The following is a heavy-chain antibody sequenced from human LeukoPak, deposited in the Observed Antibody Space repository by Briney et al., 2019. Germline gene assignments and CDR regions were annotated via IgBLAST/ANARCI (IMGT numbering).Heavy chain of an antibody. CDR2: FDPEDGET. D-gene: IGHD2-2*01. Sequence: ASVKVSCKVSGYTLTELSMHWVRQAPGKGLEWMGGFDPEDGETIYAQKFQGRVTMTEDTSTDTAYMELSSLRSEDTAVYYCAKDSILGPAASSTYFDYWGQGTLVTVSS. CDR3: AKDSILGPAASSTYFDY. J-gene: IGHJ4*02. CDR1: GYTLTELS. V-gene: IGHV1-24*01.